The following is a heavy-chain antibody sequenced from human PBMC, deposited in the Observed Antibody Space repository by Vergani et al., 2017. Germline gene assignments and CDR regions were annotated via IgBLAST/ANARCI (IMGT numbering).Heavy chain of an antibody. Sequence: QVKLQESGPGLLKPSQTLSLTCTVSGESIRSGSHYWSWIRQPAGKGPEWIGHIHTGGSTDLNPSFKSRVSISVDTSKSQFSLKLNSVTVADTAVYYCARGSRAAGYSGPDSWGQGTRVTVSS. V-gene: IGHV4-61*02. CDR2: IHTGGST. CDR1: GESIRSGSHY. D-gene: IGHD6-13*01. CDR3: ARGSRAAGYSGPDS. J-gene: IGHJ4*02.